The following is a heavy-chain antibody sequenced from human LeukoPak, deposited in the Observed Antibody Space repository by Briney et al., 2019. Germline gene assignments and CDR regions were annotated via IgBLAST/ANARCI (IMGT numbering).Heavy chain of an antibody. CDR3: PRVRSSTLYAFDI. V-gene: IGHV4-30-4*08. D-gene: IGHD6-13*01. CDR1: GGSISSGDYY. Sequence: SQTLSLTCTVSGGSISSGDYYWSWIRQPPGKGLKWIGYIYYSGSTYYNPSLKSRVTISVDTSKNQFSLKLSSVTAADTAVYYCPRVRSSTLYAFDIWGQGTMVTVSS. J-gene: IGHJ3*02. CDR2: IYYSGST.